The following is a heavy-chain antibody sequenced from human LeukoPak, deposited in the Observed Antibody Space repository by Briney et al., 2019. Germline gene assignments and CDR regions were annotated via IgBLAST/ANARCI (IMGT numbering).Heavy chain of an antibody. J-gene: IGHJ3*02. CDR3: AGSWGYRAFDI. V-gene: IGHV3-7*01. CDR2: INQDGSDK. Sequence: GGSLRLSCAASGFTFSAYWMSWVRQAPGKGLEWVANINQDGSDKYYVDSVKGRFTISRDNAKNSLYLRMNSLRAEDTAVYYCAGSWGYRAFDIWGQGTMVTVSS. D-gene: IGHD3-16*01. CDR1: GFTFSAYW.